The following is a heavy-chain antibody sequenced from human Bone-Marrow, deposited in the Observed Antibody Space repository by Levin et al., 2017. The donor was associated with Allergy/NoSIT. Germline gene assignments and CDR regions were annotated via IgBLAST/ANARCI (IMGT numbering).Heavy chain of an antibody. Sequence: SQTLSLTCAVYGGSFSGYYWSWIRQPPGKGLEWIGEINHSGSTNYNPSLKSRVTISVDTSKNQFSLKLSSVTAADTAVYYCASLYYDFWSGYYTGMGRYYYDGMDVWGQGTTVTVSS. V-gene: IGHV4-34*01. CDR1: GGSFSGYY. CDR3: ASLYYDFWSGYYTGMGRYYYDGMDV. CDR2: INHSGST. J-gene: IGHJ6*02. D-gene: IGHD3-3*01.